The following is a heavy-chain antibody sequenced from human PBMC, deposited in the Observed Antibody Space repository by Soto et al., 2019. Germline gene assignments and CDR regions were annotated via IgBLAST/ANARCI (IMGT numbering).Heavy chain of an antibody. V-gene: IGHV1-18*01. D-gene: IGHD5-18*01. CDR1: GYTFTSYA. CDR3: ARDTAMALPDA. CDR2: INPYNGNT. J-gene: IGHJ4*02. Sequence: QVQLVQSGTEVKKPGASVKVSCKASGYTFTSYAISWVRQAPGQGLEWMGWINPYNGNTNYAQKLLGRVTMTTDTSTSTAYMELRSLRSDDTAVYYCARDTAMALPDAWGQGTLVTVSS.